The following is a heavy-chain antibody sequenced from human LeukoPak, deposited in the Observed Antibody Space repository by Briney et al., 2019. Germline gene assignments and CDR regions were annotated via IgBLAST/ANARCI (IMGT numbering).Heavy chain of an antibody. CDR1: GGSISSSDYY. J-gene: IGHJ4*02. V-gene: IGHV4-39*01. D-gene: IGHD6-25*01. Sequence: PSETLSLTCSVSGGSISSSDYYWGWVRQPPGKGLECVGAIYYSWSTYYSPSLKGRVTISGDTSKNQFSLKLSSVTAADTAVYYCARQNKAAPPNFDNWGQGTLGTVSA. CDR2: IYYSWST. CDR3: ARQNKAAPPNFDN.